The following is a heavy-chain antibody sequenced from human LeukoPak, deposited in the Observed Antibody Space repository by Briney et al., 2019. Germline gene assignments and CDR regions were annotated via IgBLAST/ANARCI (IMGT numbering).Heavy chain of an antibody. J-gene: IGHJ5*02. CDR1: GFTFSSYS. V-gene: IGHV3-21*04. CDR2: ISSSSSYI. Sequence: GGSLRLSCAASGFTFSSYSMNWVRQAPGKGLEWVSSISSSSSYIYYADSVKGRFTISRDNAKNSLYLQMNSLRAEDTAVYYCARVVVVVAATWFDPWGQGTLVTVSS. CDR3: ARVVVVVAATWFDP. D-gene: IGHD2-15*01.